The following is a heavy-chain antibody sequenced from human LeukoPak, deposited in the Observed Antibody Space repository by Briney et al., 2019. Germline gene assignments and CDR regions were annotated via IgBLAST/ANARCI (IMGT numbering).Heavy chain of an antibody. CDR1: GFTFDDYG. V-gene: IGHV3-20*04. Sequence: GGSLRLSCAASGFTFDDYGMSWVRQAPGKGLEWVNGINWNGDTTNYADSVKGRFTISRDNAKNSLYLQMNSLRAEDTAVYYCARDKYYDFWSGYYEYYYMDVWGKGTTVTVSS. D-gene: IGHD3-3*01. CDR3: ARDKYYDFWSGYYEYYYMDV. CDR2: INWNGDTT. J-gene: IGHJ6*03.